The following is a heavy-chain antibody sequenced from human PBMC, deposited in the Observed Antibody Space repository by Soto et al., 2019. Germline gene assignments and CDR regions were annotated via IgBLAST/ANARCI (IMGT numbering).Heavy chain of an antibody. J-gene: IGHJ6*02. D-gene: IGHD3-16*01. CDR1: GFTFSSYG. Sequence: GGSLRLSCAASGFTFSSYGMHWVRQAPGKGLEWVAVIWYDGSNKYYADSVKGRFTISRDNSKNTLYLQMNSLRAEDTAVYYCARGRLIASRCMDVWGQGTTVTVSS. CDR2: IWYDGSNK. V-gene: IGHV3-33*01. CDR3: ARGRLIASRCMDV.